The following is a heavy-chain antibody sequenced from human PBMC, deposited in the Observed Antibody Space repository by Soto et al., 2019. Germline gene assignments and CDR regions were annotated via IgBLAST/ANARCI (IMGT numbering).Heavy chain of an antibody. CDR3: ARRGYCSSTSCQACLEFDY. CDR2: MYAGDSDT. V-gene: IGHV5-51*01. Sequence: GETLKISCKCCVYIYTRYCTLCVRQMRGKALEWLGKMYAGDSDTRYSTSFQGQVTISADKSISTAYLQWSRVKASETGMYYCARRGYCSSTSCQACLEFDYWGQGTLVTVSS. CDR1: VYIYTRYC. D-gene: IGHD2-2*01. J-gene: IGHJ4*02.